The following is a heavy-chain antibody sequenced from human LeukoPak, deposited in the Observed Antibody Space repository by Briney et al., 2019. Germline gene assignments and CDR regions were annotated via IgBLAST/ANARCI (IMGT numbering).Heavy chain of an antibody. CDR1: GFTFSNFW. Sequence: PGGSLRLSCTASGFTFSNFWMGWVRQAPGKGLEWVANIKQDETEKFYLGSVKGRFTISRDNAKNSLYLQMNSLRVEDTALYYCARDFSGRGDAFDIWGQGTMVTVSS. CDR3: ARDFSGRGDAFDI. V-gene: IGHV3-7*03. D-gene: IGHD1-26*01. J-gene: IGHJ3*02. CDR2: IKQDETEK.